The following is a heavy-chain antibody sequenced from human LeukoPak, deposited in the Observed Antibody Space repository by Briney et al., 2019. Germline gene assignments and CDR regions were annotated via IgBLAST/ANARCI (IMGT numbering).Heavy chain of an antibody. CDR1: GGSFSGYY. Sequence: SETLSLTCAVYGGSFSGYYWSWIRQPPGKGLEWIGEINHSGSTNYNPSLKSRVTISVDTSKNQFSLKLSSVTAADTAVYYCARVRYYYYMDVWGKGTTVTVSS. CDR2: INHSGST. J-gene: IGHJ6*03. CDR3: ARVRYYYYMDV. V-gene: IGHV4-34*01.